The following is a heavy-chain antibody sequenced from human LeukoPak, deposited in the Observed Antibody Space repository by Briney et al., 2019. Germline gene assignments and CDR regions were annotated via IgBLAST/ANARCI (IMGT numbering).Heavy chain of an antibody. D-gene: IGHD1-26*01. V-gene: IGHV3-23*01. J-gene: IGHJ4*02. CDR1: GFSFNIYS. Sequence: GGSLRLSCAASGFSFNIYSMNWVRQAPGKGLEWVSAISASGGSTYYADSVKGRFTISRDNSKNTLYLQMNSLRAEDTAVYYCAKGSGNYWWGNYFDYWGQGTLVTVSS. CDR3: AKGSGNYWWGNYFDY. CDR2: ISASGGST.